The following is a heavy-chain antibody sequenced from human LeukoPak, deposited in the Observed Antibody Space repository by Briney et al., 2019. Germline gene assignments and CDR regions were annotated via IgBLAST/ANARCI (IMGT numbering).Heavy chain of an antibody. V-gene: IGHV3-48*04. Sequence: GGSLRLSCAASGFTFSSYGMTWVRQAPGKGLEWVSYISSSSSTIYYADSVKGRFTISRDNAKNSLYLQMNSLRAEDTAVYYCARAPEATSDYWGQGTLVTVSS. CDR1: GFTFSSYG. CDR3: ARAPEATSDY. J-gene: IGHJ4*02. D-gene: IGHD1-26*01. CDR2: ISSSSSTI.